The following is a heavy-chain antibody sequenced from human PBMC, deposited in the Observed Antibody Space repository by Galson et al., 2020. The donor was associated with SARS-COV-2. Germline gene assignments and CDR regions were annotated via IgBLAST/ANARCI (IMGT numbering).Heavy chain of an antibody. CDR2: ISSSSSYI. CDR3: ARDRAGGYSYVFDY. V-gene: IGHV3-21*01. CDR1: GFTFSSYS. D-gene: IGHD5-18*01. J-gene: IGHJ4*02. Sequence: GESLKISCAASGFTFSSYSMNWVRQAPGKGLEWVSSISSSSSYIYYADSVKGRFTISRDNAKNSLYLQMNSLRAEDTAVYYCARDRAGGYSYVFDYWGQGTLVTVSS.